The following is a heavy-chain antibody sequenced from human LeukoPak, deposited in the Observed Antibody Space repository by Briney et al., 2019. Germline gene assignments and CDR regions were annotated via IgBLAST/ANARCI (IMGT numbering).Heavy chain of an antibody. Sequence: ASETLSLTCTVSGGSISSYYWGWIRQPPGKGLEWIGNIYYSGSTYYNPSLKSRVTISVDTSKNQFSLKLSSVTAADTAVYYCARIYYYYYYMDVWGKGTTVTVSS. CDR3: ARIYYYYYYMDV. V-gene: IGHV4-39*07. CDR2: IYYSGST. CDR1: GGSISSYY. J-gene: IGHJ6*03.